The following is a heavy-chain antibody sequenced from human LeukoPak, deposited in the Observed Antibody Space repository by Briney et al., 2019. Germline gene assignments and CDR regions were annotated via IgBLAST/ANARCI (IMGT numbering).Heavy chain of an antibody. CDR3: AKVFWPTYSGWYFFDY. D-gene: IGHD6-19*01. V-gene: IGHV3-30*02. Sequence: PGGSLRLSCAASGFTFSSYGMHWVRQAPGKGLEWVAFIRYDGSNKYYADSVKGRFTISRDNSKNTLYLQMNSLRAEDTAVYYCAKVFWPTYSGWYFFDYWGQGTLVTVSS. J-gene: IGHJ4*02. CDR1: GFTFSSYG. CDR2: IRYDGSNK.